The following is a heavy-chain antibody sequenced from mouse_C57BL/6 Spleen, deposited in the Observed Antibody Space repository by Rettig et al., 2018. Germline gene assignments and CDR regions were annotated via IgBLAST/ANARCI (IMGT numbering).Heavy chain of an antibody. CDR1: GYTFTGYW. CDR2: ILPGSGST. J-gene: IGHJ3*01. V-gene: IGHV1-9*01. D-gene: IGHD2-5*01. Sequence: QVQLQQSGAELMKPGASVKLSCKATGYTFTGYWIEWVKQRPGHGLEWIGEILPGSGSTNYNEKFKGKATFTADTSSNTAYMQLSSLTTEDSAIYYCARRDSNYSVAYWGQGTLVTVSA. CDR3: ARRDSNYSVAY.